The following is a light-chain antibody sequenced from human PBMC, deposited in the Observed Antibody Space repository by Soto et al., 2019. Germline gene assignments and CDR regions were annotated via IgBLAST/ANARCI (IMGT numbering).Light chain of an antibody. V-gene: IGLV2-14*01. Sequence: QSVLTQPASVSGSPGQSITISCTGTSSDIGGYNYVSWYQQYPGKAPKLMIYEVTNRPSGVSNRFSGSKSGNTASLTISGLQAEDEADYYCCSYRDGSARVFGGGTKVTVL. CDR2: EVT. CDR1: SSDIGGYNY. CDR3: CSYRDGSARV. J-gene: IGLJ3*02.